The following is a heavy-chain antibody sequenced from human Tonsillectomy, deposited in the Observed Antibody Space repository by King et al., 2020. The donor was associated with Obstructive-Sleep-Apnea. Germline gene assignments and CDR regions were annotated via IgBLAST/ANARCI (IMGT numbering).Heavy chain of an antibody. CDR3: ARDPALEDGYLLDY. Sequence: VQLVESGAEVKKPGASVKVSCKAAGYTFTGYYMHWVRQAPGHGLEWMGWINPNRGGTNYAQKFQGRVTMTRDTSISTAYMELSRLGFDDTAVYYCARDPALEDGYLLDYWGQGTLVTVSS. CDR2: INPNRGGT. V-gene: IGHV1-2*02. D-gene: IGHD3-22*01. J-gene: IGHJ4*02. CDR1: GYTFTGYY.